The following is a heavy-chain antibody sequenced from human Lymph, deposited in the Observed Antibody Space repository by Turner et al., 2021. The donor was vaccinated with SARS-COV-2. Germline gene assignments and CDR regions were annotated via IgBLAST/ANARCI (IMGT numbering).Heavy chain of an antibody. CDR3: ARSRDLQSMVRGVDPFDY. CDR2: INPNSGGT. D-gene: IGHD3-10*01. V-gene: IGHV1-2*02. CDR1: GYTFTGYY. J-gene: IGHJ4*02. Sequence: QVQLVQSGAGVKKPGASVKVSCKASGYTFTGYYIHWVRQAPGQGLEWMGWINPNSGGTNYAQRLQGRVTMTRDTSLSTAYMQLSRLRSDDTAVYYCARSRDLQSMVRGVDPFDYWGQGTLVTVSS.